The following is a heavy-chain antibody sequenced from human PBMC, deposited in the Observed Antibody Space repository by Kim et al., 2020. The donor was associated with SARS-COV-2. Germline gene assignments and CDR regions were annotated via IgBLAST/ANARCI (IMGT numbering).Heavy chain of an antibody. CDR3: ARDVVGVRDITMVRGSSLYYGMDV. J-gene: IGHJ6*02. CDR1: GYTFTGYY. V-gene: IGHV1-2*04. CDR2: INPNSGGT. Sequence: ASVKVSCKASGYTFTGYYMHWVRQAPGQGLEWMGWINPNSGGTNYAQKFQGWVTMTRDTSISTAYMELSRLRSDDTAVYYCARDVVGVRDITMVRGSSLYYGMDVWGQGTTVTVSS. D-gene: IGHD3-10*01.